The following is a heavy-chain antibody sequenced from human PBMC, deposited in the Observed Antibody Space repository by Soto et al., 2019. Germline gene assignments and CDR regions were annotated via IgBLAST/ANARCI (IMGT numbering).Heavy chain of an antibody. D-gene: IGHD4-4*01. V-gene: IGHV2-70*01. CDR2: IDWDDDK. J-gene: IGHJ6*02. Sequence: SGPTLVNPTQTLTLTCTFSGFSLSTSGMCVSWIRQPPGKALEWLALIDWDDDKYYSTSLKTRLTISKDNSKNQVVLTITHMDPVDTATYYCARYPTHRKYSNGPGYYYGMDVWGQGTTVTVSS. CDR3: ARYPTHRKYSNGPGYYYGMDV. CDR1: GFSLSTSGMC.